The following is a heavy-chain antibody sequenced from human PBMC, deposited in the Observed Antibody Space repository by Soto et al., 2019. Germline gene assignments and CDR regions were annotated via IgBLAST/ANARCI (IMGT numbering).Heavy chain of an antibody. V-gene: IGHV4-39*01. CDR3: TRRYNWNYYSLDL. CDR1: GGNIRGQSYS. Sequence: SETLSLTSTVSGGNIRGQSYSSTWIRQTPGKGLEWFGSSYYSGTSYFNPALKGRVTISVDTSTNQFPLRLTSVTAAETDVYYCTRRYNWNYYSLDLWGQGTLVTVSS. CDR2: SYYSGTS. J-gene: IGHJ5*02. D-gene: IGHD1-7*01.